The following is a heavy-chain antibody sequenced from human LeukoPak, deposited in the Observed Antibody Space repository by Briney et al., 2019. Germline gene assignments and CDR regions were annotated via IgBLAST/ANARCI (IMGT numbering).Heavy chain of an antibody. CDR1: GFTFSSYW. Sequence: PGGSLRLSCAASGFTFSSYWMSWVRQAPGKGLEWVSYISSSGSTIYYADSVKGRFTISRDNAKNSLYLQMNSLRAEDTAVYYCAREQYYDILTGYSTRHAPFDYWGQGTLVTVSS. V-gene: IGHV3-48*04. J-gene: IGHJ4*02. CDR2: ISSSGSTI. D-gene: IGHD3-9*01. CDR3: AREQYYDILTGYSTRHAPFDY.